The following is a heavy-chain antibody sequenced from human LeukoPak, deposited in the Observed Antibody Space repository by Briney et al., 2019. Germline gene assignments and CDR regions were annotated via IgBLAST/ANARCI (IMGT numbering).Heavy chain of an antibody. CDR2: ISYDGSNK. Sequence: GGSLRLSCAASGFTFSSYAMHWVRQAPGKGLEWVAVISYDGSNKYYADSVKGRFTISRGNSKNTLYLQMNSLRAEDTAVYYCASLNWFDPWGQGTLVTVSS. V-gene: IGHV3-30*04. CDR1: GFTFSSYA. J-gene: IGHJ5*02. CDR3: ASLNWFDP.